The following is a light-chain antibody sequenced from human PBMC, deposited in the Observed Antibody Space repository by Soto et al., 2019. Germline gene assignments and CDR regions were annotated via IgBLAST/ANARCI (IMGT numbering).Light chain of an antibody. CDR2: DAS. V-gene: IGKV3-15*01. CDR1: QSVSSN. J-gene: IGKJ4*01. CDR3: QQYNQWPPLT. Sequence: EVVMTQSPATLSVSPGERATLSCRASQSVSSNLAWYQQKPGQAPRLLIYDASTRASGIPARFSGGGSGTEFPLTVSSLESEDFAVYYCQQYNQWPPLTFGGGTKVEIK.